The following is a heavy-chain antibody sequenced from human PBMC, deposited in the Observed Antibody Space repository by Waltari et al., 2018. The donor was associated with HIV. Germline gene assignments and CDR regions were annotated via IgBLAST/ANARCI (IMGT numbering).Heavy chain of an antibody. CDR1: GYTLSGYY. CDR2: IDLNSGGA. CDR3: ARDRVSGGHDWWFDL. Sequence: QVQLVQSGAEVKKPGASVTVSCKASGYTLSGYYMQWVRPAPGQGLEWMGRIDLNSGGANYAQNFQDRVTMTRDTSISTAYMEVRSLTSDDTAMYYCARDRVSGGHDWWFDLWGRGTLVTVSS. J-gene: IGHJ2*01. D-gene: IGHD2-15*01. V-gene: IGHV1-2*06.